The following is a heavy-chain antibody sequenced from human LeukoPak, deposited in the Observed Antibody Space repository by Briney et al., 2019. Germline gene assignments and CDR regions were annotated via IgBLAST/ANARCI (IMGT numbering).Heavy chain of an antibody. J-gene: IGHJ4*02. CDR1: GFTFSSYA. D-gene: IGHD6-19*01. CDR2: ISYDGSNK. Sequence: PGRSLRLSCAASGFTFSSYAMHWVRQAPGKGLEWVAVISYDGSNKYYADSVKGRFTISRDNSKNTLYLQMNSPRAEDTAVYYCARATPLRISGWYGYFDYWGQGTLVTVSS. CDR3: ARATPLRISGWYGYFDY. V-gene: IGHV3-30-3*01.